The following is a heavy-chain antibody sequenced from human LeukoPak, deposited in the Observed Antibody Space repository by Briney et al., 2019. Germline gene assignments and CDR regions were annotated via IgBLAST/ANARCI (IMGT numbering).Heavy chain of an antibody. J-gene: IGHJ3*02. CDR3: AKDMGLLSSSGGAFDI. V-gene: IGHV3-43D*03. D-gene: IGHD2-15*01. Sequence: GGSLRLSCAASGLTFDDYAMHWVRQAPGKGLEWVSLISWDGGSTYYADSVKGRFTISRDNSKNSLYLQMNSLRAEDTALYYCAKDMGLLSSSGGAFDIWGQGTMVTVSS. CDR1: GLTFDDYA. CDR2: ISWDGGST.